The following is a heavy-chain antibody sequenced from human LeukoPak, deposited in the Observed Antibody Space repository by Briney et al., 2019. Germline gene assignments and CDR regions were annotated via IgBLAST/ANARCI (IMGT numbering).Heavy chain of an antibody. V-gene: IGHV7-4-1*02. CDR2: INTNTRNP. CDR1: GYTFSTYV. Sequence: ASVKVSCKTSGYTFSTYVMSWVRQAPGQGREWLGWINTNTRNPTYAQGSPGRFVFSLDTSVSTAYLQISSLKAEDTAVYYCARTSTHSSGWFRVPPLFDYWGQGTLVTVSS. CDR3: ARTSTHSSGWFRVPPLFDY. J-gene: IGHJ4*02. D-gene: IGHD6-19*01.